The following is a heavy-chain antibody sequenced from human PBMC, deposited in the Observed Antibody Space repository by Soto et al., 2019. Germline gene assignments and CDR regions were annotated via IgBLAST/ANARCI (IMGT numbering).Heavy chain of an antibody. CDR3: ARAVAVPADFDY. CDR2: INAGNGNT. CDR1: GYTFTGYA. D-gene: IGHD6-19*01. J-gene: IGHJ4*02. Sequence: QVQLVQSGAEEKKAGASVKGSCKASGYTFTGYAMHWVRQAPGQRLEWMGWINAGNGNTKYSQKFQGRVTITRDTSASTAYMSLSSLRSEDTSVYYCARAVAVPADFDYWGQGPLVTVSS. V-gene: IGHV1-3*05.